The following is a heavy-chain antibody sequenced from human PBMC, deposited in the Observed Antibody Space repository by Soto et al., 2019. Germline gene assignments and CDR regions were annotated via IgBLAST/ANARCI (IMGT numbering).Heavy chain of an antibody. CDR3: ASPGYSSRAGYYYYGMDV. D-gene: IGHD6-13*01. Sequence: SATLSLTCAVYGGSFSGYYWSWIRQPPGKGLEWIGEINHSGSTNYNPSLKSRVTISVDTSKNQFSLKLSSVTAADTAVYYCASPGYSSRAGYYYYGMDVWGQGTTVTASS. J-gene: IGHJ6*02. CDR2: INHSGST. CDR1: GGSFSGYY. V-gene: IGHV4-34*01.